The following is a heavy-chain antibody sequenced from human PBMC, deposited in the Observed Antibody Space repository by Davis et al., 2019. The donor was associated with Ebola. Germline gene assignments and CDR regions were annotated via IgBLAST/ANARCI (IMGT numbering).Heavy chain of an antibody. Sequence: ASVKVSCKVSGYTLTELSMHWVRQAPGKGLEWMGGFDPEDGETIYAQKFQGRVTMTEDTSTDTAYMELSSLRSEDTAVYYCATAVRQWELLGTEYFQHWGQGTLVTVSS. J-gene: IGHJ1*01. CDR1: GYTLTELS. D-gene: IGHD1-26*01. CDR2: FDPEDGET. V-gene: IGHV1-24*01. CDR3: ATAVRQWELLGTEYFQH.